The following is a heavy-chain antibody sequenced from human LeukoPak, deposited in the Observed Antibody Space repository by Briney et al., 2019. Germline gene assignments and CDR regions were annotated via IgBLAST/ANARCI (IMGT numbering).Heavy chain of an antibody. J-gene: IGHJ5*02. Sequence: GGSLRLSCAASGFTFTIYAMTWVRQAPGKGLEWVSSISSSSSYIYYADSVKGRFTISRDNAKNSLYLQMNSLRAEDTAVYYCVVLHYDILTGYPNWFDPWGQGTLVTVSS. CDR3: VVLHYDILTGYPNWFDP. D-gene: IGHD3-9*01. CDR1: GFTFTIYA. CDR2: ISSSSSYI. V-gene: IGHV3-21*01.